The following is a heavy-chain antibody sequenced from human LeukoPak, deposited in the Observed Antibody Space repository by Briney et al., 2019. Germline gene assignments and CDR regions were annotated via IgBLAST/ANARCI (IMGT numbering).Heavy chain of an antibody. D-gene: IGHD2-2*01. V-gene: IGHV7-4-1*02. Sequence: ASVKVSCKASGYTFTSYAMNWVRQAPGQGLEWMGWINTNTGNPTHAQGFTGRFVFSLDTSVSTAYLQISSLKAEDTAVYYCARAQDIVVVPAADNWFDPWGQGTLVTVSS. J-gene: IGHJ5*02. CDR1: GYTFTSYA. CDR3: ARAQDIVVVPAADNWFDP. CDR2: INTNTGNP.